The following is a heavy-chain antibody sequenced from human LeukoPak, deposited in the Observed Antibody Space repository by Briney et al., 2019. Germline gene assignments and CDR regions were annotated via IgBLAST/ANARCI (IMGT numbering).Heavy chain of an antibody. Sequence: SVKVSCKASGDTFSSYAISWVRQAPGQGLEWMGGIIPIFGTANYAQKFQGRVTITADESTSTAYMELSSLRSEDTAVYYCARGAVRGVIVDYYYYGMDVWGQGTTVTVSS. CDR3: ARGAVRGVIVDYYYYGMDV. J-gene: IGHJ6*02. V-gene: IGHV1-69*01. CDR1: GDTFSSYA. CDR2: IIPIFGTA. D-gene: IGHD3-10*01.